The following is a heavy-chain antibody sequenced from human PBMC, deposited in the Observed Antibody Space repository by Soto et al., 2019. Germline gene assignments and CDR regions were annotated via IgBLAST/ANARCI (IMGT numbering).Heavy chain of an antibody. CDR1: GFSFSEYG. D-gene: IGHD3-16*02. CDR3: AKLRLNTITSLSDW. J-gene: IGHJ1*01. Sequence: EIQLVESGGGLAQPGGSLRLSCVASGFSFSEYGMSWVRQTPQKTLEWVASISGNKMTTFYPDSVKGRFFISRDNSDNRLNLQMNRLRDDDTAIYYCAKLRLNTITSLSDWWGQGVQVTVSS. V-gene: IGHV3-23*04. CDR2: ISGNKMTT.